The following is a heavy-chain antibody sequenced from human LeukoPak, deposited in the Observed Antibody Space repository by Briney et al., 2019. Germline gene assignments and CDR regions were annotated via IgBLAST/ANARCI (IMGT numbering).Heavy chain of an antibody. V-gene: IGHV3-23*01. CDR1: GFTSTNYA. J-gene: IGHJ4*02. CDR2: LIGSSGST. Sequence: GGSLRLSCAASGFTSTNYAMNWVRQAPGKGLEWVSVLIGSSGSTDYADSVKGRFTISRDKSKNTLFLQMNSLRAEDTAIYFCANGAYDYIEMGYFDSWGQGTLVTDSS. D-gene: IGHD5-12*01. CDR3: ANGAYDYIEMGYFDS.